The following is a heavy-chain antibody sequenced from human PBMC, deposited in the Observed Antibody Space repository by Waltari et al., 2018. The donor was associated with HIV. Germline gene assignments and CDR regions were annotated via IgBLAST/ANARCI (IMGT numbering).Heavy chain of an antibody. D-gene: IGHD6-19*01. V-gene: IGHV4-59*01. CDR1: GGSISNYY. J-gene: IGHJ4*02. CDR3: ARGHIEVAGFFDY. CDR2: IYYSGST. Sequence: QVQLQESGPGLVKPSETLSLTCSVSGGSISNYYGSWIRQPPGKGLEWIAYIYYSGSTNYNPALKSRVTISVDTSENQFSLNLTSVTAADTAVYYCARGHIEVAGFFDYWGQGVLVSVSS.